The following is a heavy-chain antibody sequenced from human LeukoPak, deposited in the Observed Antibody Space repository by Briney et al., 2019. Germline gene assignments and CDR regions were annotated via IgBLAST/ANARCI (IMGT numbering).Heavy chain of an antibody. CDR3: AREARYDSSGYYFDY. D-gene: IGHD3-22*01. CDR2: IWYDGSNR. Sequence: GGSLRLSCAASGFNFSTDEMLLIRQAPAKGLEWVGVIWYDGSNREYVDSAKALFTISRANSKNTLYLQFNSLRAADTAVYYCAREARYDSSGYYFDYWGQGTLVTVSS. V-gene: IGHV3-33*01. CDR1: GFNFSTDE. J-gene: IGHJ4*02.